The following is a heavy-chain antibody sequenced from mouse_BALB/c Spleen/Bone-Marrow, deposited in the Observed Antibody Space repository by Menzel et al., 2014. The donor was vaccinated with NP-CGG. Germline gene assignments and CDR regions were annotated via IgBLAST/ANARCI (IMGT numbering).Heavy chain of an antibody. CDR3: ARVITTGYYGMDY. D-gene: IGHD2-4*01. CDR1: GYTFTDYT. V-gene: IGHV1S137*01. CDR2: ISTYYGDA. Sequence: QVQLKESGAELVRPGVSVKISCKGSGYTFTDYTMHWVKQSHAKSLEWIGAISTYYGDASYNQKFKGKATMTVDKSSSTAYMELARLTSEDSAIYYCARVITTGYYGMDYWGQGTSVTVPS. J-gene: IGHJ4*01.